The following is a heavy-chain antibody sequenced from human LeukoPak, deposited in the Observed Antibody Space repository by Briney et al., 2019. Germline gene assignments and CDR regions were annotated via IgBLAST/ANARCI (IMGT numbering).Heavy chain of an antibody. CDR2: IIDSGSNT. Sequence: PGGSLRLSCAASGFTFSSCAMSWVRQAPGKGLEWVSGIIDSGSNTYHADSVKGRFTISRDNSKNTLYLQVNSLRAEDTAIYYCAKDRGSGWIRGFDYWGQGTLVTVSS. CDR3: AKDRGSGWIRGFDY. CDR1: GFTFSSCA. V-gene: IGHV3-23*01. J-gene: IGHJ4*02. D-gene: IGHD6-19*01.